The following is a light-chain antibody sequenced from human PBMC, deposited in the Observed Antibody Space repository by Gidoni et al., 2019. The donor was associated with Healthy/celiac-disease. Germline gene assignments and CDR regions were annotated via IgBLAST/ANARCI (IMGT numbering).Light chain of an antibody. CDR3: QQSYSTRWT. V-gene: IGKV1-39*01. J-gene: IGKJ1*01. Sequence: DIQMTQSPSSLSASVGDRVTITCRASQSISSYLNWYQQKPGKAPKLLIYAASSLQSGVPSRFSGRGSGTDFARTISSLQPEDFATYYCQQSYSTRWTFGQGTKVEIK. CDR1: QSISSY. CDR2: AAS.